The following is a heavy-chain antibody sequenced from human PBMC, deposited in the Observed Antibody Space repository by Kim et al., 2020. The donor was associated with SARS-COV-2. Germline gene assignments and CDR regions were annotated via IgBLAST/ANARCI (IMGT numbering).Heavy chain of an antibody. Sequence: ASVKVSCKASGYTFTNYGISWVRQAPGQGLEWMGWISAYNGNTNYAQKLQGRVTMTTDTSTSTAYMEVRSLRSDDTAVYYCARALDYGDYLFWGQGTFVTVSS. CDR2: ISAYNGNT. CDR1: GYTFTNYG. J-gene: IGHJ3*01. V-gene: IGHV1-18*01. CDR3: ARALDYGDYLF. D-gene: IGHD4-17*01.